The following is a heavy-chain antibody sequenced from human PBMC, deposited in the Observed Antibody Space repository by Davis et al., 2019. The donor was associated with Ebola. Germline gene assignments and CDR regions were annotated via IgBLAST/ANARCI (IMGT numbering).Heavy chain of an antibody. CDR2: IYHSGST. Sequence: PSETLSLTCTVSGYSISSGYYWGWIRQPPGKGLEWIGSIYHSGSTYYNPSLKSRVTISVDTSKNQFSLKLSSVTAADTAVYYCARGGTYYDFWSGYFSGGGAPLDFDYWGQGTLVTVSS. J-gene: IGHJ4*02. CDR1: GYSISSGYY. V-gene: IGHV4-38-2*02. D-gene: IGHD3-3*01. CDR3: ARGGTYYDFWSGYFSGGGAPLDFDY.